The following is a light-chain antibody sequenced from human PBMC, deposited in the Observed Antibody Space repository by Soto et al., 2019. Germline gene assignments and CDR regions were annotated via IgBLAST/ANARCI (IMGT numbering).Light chain of an antibody. J-gene: IGKJ1*01. CDR3: QRYNNPPRT. CDR1: QSVSSN. Sequence: EIVMTQSPATLSVSPGERATLSCRASQSVSSNLAWYQHKPGQAPRLLIYGASTRATGIPARFSGSRSGTEFTLTISSPQSEDFSVCYCQRYNNPPRTFGQGTKVEIK. V-gene: IGKV3-15*01. CDR2: GAS.